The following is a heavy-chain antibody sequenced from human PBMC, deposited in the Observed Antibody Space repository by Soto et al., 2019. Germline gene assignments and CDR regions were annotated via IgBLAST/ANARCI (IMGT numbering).Heavy chain of an antibody. CDR2: IYYSGST. D-gene: IGHD5-12*01. Sequence: SETLSLTYTVSGGSISSFYWSWIRQPPGKGLEWIGYIYYSGSTNYNPSLKSRVTISVDTSKNQFSLKLSSVTAADTAVYYCASRVATIPLRYYFDYWGQGTLVTVSS. CDR1: GGSISSFY. CDR3: ASRVATIPLRYYFDY. V-gene: IGHV4-59*12. J-gene: IGHJ4*02.